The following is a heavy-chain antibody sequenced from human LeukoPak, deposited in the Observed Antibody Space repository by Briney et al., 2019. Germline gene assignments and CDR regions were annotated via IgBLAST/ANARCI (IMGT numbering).Heavy chain of an antibody. Sequence: GGSLRLSCSASGFTLSNYWIHWVRQAPGTGLVWVSRINADGSSTNYADSVKGRFTVSRDNAKNTLYLQMNSLRAEDTAIYYCARVIGWDEPFDLWGQGTMVTVSS. CDR2: INADGSST. V-gene: IGHV3-74*01. D-gene: IGHD1-26*01. CDR1: GFTLSNYW. CDR3: ARVIGWDEPFDL. J-gene: IGHJ3*01.